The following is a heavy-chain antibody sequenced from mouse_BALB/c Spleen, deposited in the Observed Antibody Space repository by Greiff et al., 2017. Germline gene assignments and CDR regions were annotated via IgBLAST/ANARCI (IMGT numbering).Heavy chain of an antibody. Sequence: VQLKESGGGLVQPGGSLKLSCAASGFTFSSYGMSWVRQTPDKRLEWVATISSGGSYTYYPDSVKGRFTISRDNAKNTLYLQMSSLKSEDTAMYYCASSSTMITTAFAYWGQGTLVTVSA. CDR1: GFTFSSYG. CDR3: ASSSTMITTAFAY. J-gene: IGHJ3*01. CDR2: ISSGGSYT. D-gene: IGHD2-4*01. V-gene: IGHV5-6*01.